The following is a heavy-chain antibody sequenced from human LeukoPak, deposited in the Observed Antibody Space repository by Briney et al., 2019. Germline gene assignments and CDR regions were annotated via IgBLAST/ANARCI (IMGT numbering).Heavy chain of an antibody. Sequence: SETLSLTCTVSGGSISSGDYYWSWIRQPPGKGLEWIGYIYYSGTTYYNPSLKSRVTISVDTSKNQFSLKLSSVTAADTAVYYCARGVVTPLGWFDPWGQGTLVSVSS. CDR1: GGSISSGDYY. J-gene: IGHJ5*02. D-gene: IGHD2-21*02. CDR3: ARGVVTPLGWFDP. CDR2: IYYSGTT. V-gene: IGHV4-30-4*01.